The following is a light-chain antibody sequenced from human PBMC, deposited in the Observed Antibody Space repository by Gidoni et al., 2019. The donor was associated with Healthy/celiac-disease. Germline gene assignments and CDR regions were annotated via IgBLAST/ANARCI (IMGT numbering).Light chain of an antibody. CDR1: QSISSW. J-gene: IGKJ2*01. Sequence: DIQMTQSPSTLSASVGDRVTITCRASQSISSWLAWYQQKPGKAPKLLIYDASSLESGVPSRFSGSGSGTEFTLTISSLQPRDFATYYCQQYNSYPYTFXQXTKLEIK. CDR2: DAS. V-gene: IGKV1-5*01. CDR3: QQYNSYPYT.